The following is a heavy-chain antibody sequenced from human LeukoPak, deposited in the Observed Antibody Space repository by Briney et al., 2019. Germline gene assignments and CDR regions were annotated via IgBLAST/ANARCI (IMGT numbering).Heavy chain of an antibody. D-gene: IGHD3-22*01. CDR3: ARGRSWLSVVITEYFDY. CDR1: GGSFSGYY. J-gene: IGHJ4*02. V-gene: IGHV4-34*01. CDR2: INHSGST. Sequence: SETLSLTCAVYGGSFSGYYWSWIRQPPGKGLEWIGEINHSGSTNYNPSLKSRVTISVDTSKNQFSLKLSSVTAADTAVYYCARGRSWLSVVITEYFDYWGQGTLVTVSS.